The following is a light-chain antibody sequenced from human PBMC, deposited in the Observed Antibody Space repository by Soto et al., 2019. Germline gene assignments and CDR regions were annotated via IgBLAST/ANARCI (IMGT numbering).Light chain of an antibody. CDR3: QQYNDWPFT. Sequence: IVMTQSPGPLSVSPGERATLSCRASQSVSVNLAWYQQKPGQAPRLLIYGVSTRATGIPARFSGSESGTEFTLTISSLQSEDFAVYYCQQYNDWPFTFGPVTKVDI. V-gene: IGKV3-15*01. CDR1: QSVSVN. CDR2: GVS. J-gene: IGKJ3*01.